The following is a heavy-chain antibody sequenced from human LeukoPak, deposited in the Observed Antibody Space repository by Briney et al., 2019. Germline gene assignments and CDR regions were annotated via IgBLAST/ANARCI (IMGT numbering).Heavy chain of an antibody. CDR1: GFTFSTYG. CDR2: ITSSGGTT. Sequence: GGSLRLSCAASGFTFSTYGMSWVRQAPGKGLEWVSLITSSGGTTYYADSVKGRFTISRDNSKNTLYLQLNSLRAEDTAVYYCAKDQRFFDFRGQGTLVTVSS. CDR3: AKDQRFFDF. V-gene: IGHV3-23*01. J-gene: IGHJ4*02.